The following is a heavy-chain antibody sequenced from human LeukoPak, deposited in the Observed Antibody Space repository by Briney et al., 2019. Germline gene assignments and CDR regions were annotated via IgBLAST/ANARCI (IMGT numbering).Heavy chain of an antibody. Sequence: PGGSLRLSCAASGFTFSSSWMTWVRQAPGKGLEWVASINQDGCEIHCVDSVKGRFTISRDNAKNSLYLQMDSLTAEDTAVHYCVRAHHPGGWFDPWGQGTVVTVSS. CDR1: GFTFSSSW. V-gene: IGHV3-7*04. CDR2: INQDGCEI. CDR3: VRAHHPGGWFDP. D-gene: IGHD3-10*01. J-gene: IGHJ5*02.